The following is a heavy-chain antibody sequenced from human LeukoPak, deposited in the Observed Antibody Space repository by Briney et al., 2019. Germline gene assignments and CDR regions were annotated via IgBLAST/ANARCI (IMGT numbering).Heavy chain of an antibody. CDR1: GFTFSSYA. Sequence: GSLRLSCAASGFTFSSYAMSWVRQAPGKGLGWVSAISGSGGSTYYADSVKGRFTISRDNSKNTLYLQMNSLRAEDTAVYYCATESAGHYYFDYWGQGTLVTVSS. D-gene: IGHD1-14*01. CDR2: ISGSGGST. CDR3: ATESAGHYYFDY. V-gene: IGHV3-23*01. J-gene: IGHJ4*02.